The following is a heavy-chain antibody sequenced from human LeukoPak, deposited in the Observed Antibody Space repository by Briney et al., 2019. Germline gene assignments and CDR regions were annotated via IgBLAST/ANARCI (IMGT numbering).Heavy chain of an antibody. CDR1: GYTFTSYG. Sequence: ASVKVSCKASGYTFTSYGISWVRQAPGQGLEWMGWIYPNSGGTKYAQKFQGRVTMTRDTSISTAYLELSRLRSDDTAVYYCAREHMTRVTLDYWGQGTLVTVSS. CDR3: AREHMTRVTLDY. J-gene: IGHJ4*02. CDR2: IYPNSGGT. V-gene: IGHV1-2*02. D-gene: IGHD4-17*01.